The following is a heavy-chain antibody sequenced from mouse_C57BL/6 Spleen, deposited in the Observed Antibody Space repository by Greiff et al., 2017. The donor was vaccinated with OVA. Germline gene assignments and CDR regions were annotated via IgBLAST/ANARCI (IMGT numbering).Heavy chain of an antibody. D-gene: IGHD1-1*01. CDR1: GYTFTDYY. J-gene: IGHJ3*01. CDR3: TRHYYGSSPAWFAY. CDR2: IYPGSGNT. Sequence: QVHVKQSGAELVRPGASVKLSCKASGYTFTDYYINWVKQRPGQGLEWIARIYPGSGNTYYNEKFKGKAILTADKSSSTAYMELRSLTSEDSAVYYCTRHYYGSSPAWFAYWGQGTLVTVSA. V-gene: IGHV1-76*01.